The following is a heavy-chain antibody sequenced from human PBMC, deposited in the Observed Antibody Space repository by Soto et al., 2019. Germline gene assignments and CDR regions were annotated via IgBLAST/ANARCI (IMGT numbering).Heavy chain of an antibody. D-gene: IGHD4-17*01. Sequence: DVQLVESGGGLVKPGGSLRLSCAASGFTFSDAWMSWVRQAPGKGLEWLGRIKRNTDGGTTDYAPPVKGRFTISRDDSRNMLSRQMNSLKTEDTAVYYCTTVATVTTSSSWGQGTLVTVSS. CDR3: TTVATVTTSSS. CDR2: IKRNTDGGTT. V-gene: IGHV3-15*01. J-gene: IGHJ4*02. CDR1: GFTFSDAW.